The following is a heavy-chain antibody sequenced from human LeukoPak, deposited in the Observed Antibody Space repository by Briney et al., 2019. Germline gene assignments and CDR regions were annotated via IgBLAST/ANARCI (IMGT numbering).Heavy chain of an antibody. V-gene: IGHV4-34*01. Sequence: KSSETLSLTCAVYGGSFSGYYWSWIRQPPGKGLEWIGEINHSGSTSYNPSLKSRVTISVDTSKNQFSLKLSSVTAADTAVYYCASLWPYQLSAFDIWGQGTLVTVSS. J-gene: IGHJ3*02. CDR1: GGSFSGYY. CDR3: ASLWPYQLSAFDI. CDR2: INHSGST. D-gene: IGHD2-2*01.